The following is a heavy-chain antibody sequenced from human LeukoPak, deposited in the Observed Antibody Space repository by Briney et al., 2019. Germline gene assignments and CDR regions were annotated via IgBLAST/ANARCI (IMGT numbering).Heavy chain of an antibody. J-gene: IGHJ4*02. V-gene: IGHV1-18*01. CDR3: ARAARVGATFDAVDY. D-gene: IGHD1-26*01. CDR2: ISAHNGNT. Sequence: ASVKVSLKSSGYTFTSYGISWVRQAPGQGLEWMGWISAHNGNTNYAQKLQGRVTMTTDTSTSTAYMELRSLRSDDTAVYYCARAARVGATFDAVDYWAQGTLVTVSS. CDR1: GYTFTSYG.